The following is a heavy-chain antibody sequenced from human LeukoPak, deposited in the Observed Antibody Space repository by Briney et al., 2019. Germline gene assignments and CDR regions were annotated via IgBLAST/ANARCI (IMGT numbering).Heavy chain of an antibody. V-gene: IGHV3-23*01. D-gene: IGHD3-22*01. CDR3: AKRGVVIRVILVGFHKEAYYFDS. Sequence: GGSLRLSCAVSGISLSNYGMSWVRQAPGKGLEWVAGISGSGGSTNYADSVKGRFTIYRDNPKNTLYLQMNRLRAEDTAVYFCAKRGVVIRVILVGFHKEAYYFDSWGQGALITVSS. CDR1: GISLSNYG. J-gene: IGHJ4*02. CDR2: ISGSGGST.